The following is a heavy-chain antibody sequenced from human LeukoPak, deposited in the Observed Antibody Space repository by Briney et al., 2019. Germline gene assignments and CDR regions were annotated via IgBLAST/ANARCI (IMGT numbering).Heavy chain of an antibody. Sequence: GASVKVSCKASGYTFTSYYMHWVRQAPGQRLEWMGWINAGNGNTKYSQKFQGRVTITRDTSASTAYMELSSLRSEDTAVYYCARDVGSFRGVSGGGYDYWGQGTLVTVSS. D-gene: IGHD3-16*01. CDR3: ARDVGSFRGVSGGGYDY. V-gene: IGHV1-3*01. J-gene: IGHJ4*02. CDR2: INAGNGNT. CDR1: GYTFTSYY.